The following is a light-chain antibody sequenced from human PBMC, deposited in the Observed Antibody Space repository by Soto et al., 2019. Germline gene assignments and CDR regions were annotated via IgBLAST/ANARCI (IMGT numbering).Light chain of an antibody. Sequence: QSALTQPPSASGSPGQSVTISCTGTSSDVGVYNYVAWYQQHRGKAPKLMIYEVSKRPSGVPDRFSGSKSGNAASLTVSGLQAEDEADYYCSSSAGTNNPVLFGGGSTLAV. CDR1: SSDVGVYNY. J-gene: IGLJ2*01. CDR3: SSSAGTNNPVL. CDR2: EVS. V-gene: IGLV2-8*01.